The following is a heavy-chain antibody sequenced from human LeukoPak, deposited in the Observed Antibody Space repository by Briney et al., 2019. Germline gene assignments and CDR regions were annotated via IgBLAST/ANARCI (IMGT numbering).Heavy chain of an antibody. J-gene: IGHJ4*02. D-gene: IGHD4-23*01. CDR3: AREVSDYGDNPSGDY. Sequence: GGSLRLSSAASGFTFSSYSMNWVRQAPGKGLEWVSYISSSSSTIYYADSVKGRLTISRDNAKNSLFLQMNSLRAEDTAVYYCAREVSDYGDNPSGDYWGQGTLVTVSS. CDR2: ISSSSSTI. CDR1: GFTFSSYS. V-gene: IGHV3-48*04.